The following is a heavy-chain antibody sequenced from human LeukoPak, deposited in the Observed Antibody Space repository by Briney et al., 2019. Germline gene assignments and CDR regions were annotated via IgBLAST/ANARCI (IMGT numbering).Heavy chain of an antibody. D-gene: IGHD1-26*01. CDR2: IKSNADGGTT. CDR3: TTYLRWELPPFDY. Sequence: GGSLRLSCAASGFTFSNYAMRWVRQAPGKGLEWLGRIKSNADGGTTDYAAPVKGRFSISRDDSKNTLYLQMDSLKTEDTAVYYCTTYLRWELPPFDYWGQGTLVTVSS. J-gene: IGHJ4*02. V-gene: IGHV3-15*01. CDR1: GFTFSNYA.